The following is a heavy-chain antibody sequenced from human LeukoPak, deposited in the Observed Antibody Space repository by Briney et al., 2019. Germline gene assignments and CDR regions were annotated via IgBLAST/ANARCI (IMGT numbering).Heavy chain of an antibody. CDR1: DFSFITYA. J-gene: IGHJ4*02. CDR3: AKVRWDNSGWYYLDY. V-gene: IGHV3-23*01. Sequence: GGSLRLSCAASDFSFITYAMSWVRQAPGKGLEWVSTITGRGDATYYADSVKGRFTISRDNSKSTLYLQMNSLRAEDTAVYYCAKVRWDNSGWYYLDYRGQGTLVTVSS. CDR2: ITGRGDAT. D-gene: IGHD6-19*01.